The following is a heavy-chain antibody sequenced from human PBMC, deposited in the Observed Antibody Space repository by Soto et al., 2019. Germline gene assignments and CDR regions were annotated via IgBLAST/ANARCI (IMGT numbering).Heavy chain of an antibody. CDR3: ARGRSSSSYGMDV. Sequence: ASVKVSCKASGYTFTGYYMHWVRQAPGQGLEWMGWINPNSGGTSYAQKFQGWVTMTRDTSISTAYMELSRLRSDDTAVYYCARGRSSSSYGMDVWGQGTTVTV. V-gene: IGHV1-2*04. J-gene: IGHJ6*02. D-gene: IGHD6-6*01. CDR1: GYTFTGYY. CDR2: INPNSGGT.